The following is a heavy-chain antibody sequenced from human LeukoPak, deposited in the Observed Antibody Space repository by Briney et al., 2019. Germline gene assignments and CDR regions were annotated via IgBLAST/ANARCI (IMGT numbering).Heavy chain of an antibody. CDR3: ARDSPSYGDQAFDY. CDR1: GYTFTSYA. Sequence: ASVKVSCKASGYTFTSYAMNWVRQAPGQGLEWMGWINTNTGNPTYAQGFTGRFVFSLDTSVSTAYLQISSLKAEDTAVYYCARDSPSYGDQAFDYWGQGTLVTVSS. V-gene: IGHV7-4-1*02. CDR2: INTNTGNP. J-gene: IGHJ4*02. D-gene: IGHD4-17*01.